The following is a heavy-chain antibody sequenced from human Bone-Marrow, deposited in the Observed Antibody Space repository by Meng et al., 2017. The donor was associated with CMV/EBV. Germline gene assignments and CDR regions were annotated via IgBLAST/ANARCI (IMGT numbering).Heavy chain of an antibody. CDR2: IRYDGSNK. V-gene: IGHV3-30*02. CDR1: GFTFSSYG. D-gene: IGHD3-3*01. CDR3: ARGTTDYDFWSGYYTFDY. Sequence: GESLKIPCAASGFTFSSYGMHWVRPAPGKGLEWVAFIRYDGSNKYYADSVKGRFTISRDNSKNTLYLQMNSLRAEDTAVYYCARGTTDYDFWSGYYTFDYWGQGTLVTVSS. J-gene: IGHJ4*02.